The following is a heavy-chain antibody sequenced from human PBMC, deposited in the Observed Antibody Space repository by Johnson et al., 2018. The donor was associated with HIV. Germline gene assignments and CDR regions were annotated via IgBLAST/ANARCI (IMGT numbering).Heavy chain of an antibody. V-gene: IGHV3-33*06. CDR2: IWYDGSNK. J-gene: IGHJ3*02. CDR3: VKGGHGDYGGEAFDI. Sequence: QVQLVESGGGVVQPGRSLRISCAASGFSFSRYGMHWVHQAPGKGLEWVAVIWYDGSNKYFADSVKGRLTISSDNSKNMLYLQMNSLRAADTAVYYCVKGGHGDYGGEAFDIWGQGTMVTVSS. D-gene: IGHD4-17*01. CDR1: GFSFSRYG.